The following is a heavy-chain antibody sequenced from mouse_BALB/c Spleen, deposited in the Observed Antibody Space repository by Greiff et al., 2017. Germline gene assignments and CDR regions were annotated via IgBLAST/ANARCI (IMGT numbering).Heavy chain of an antibody. CDR2: ISSGSSTI. D-gene: IGHD1-1*01. CDR1: GFTFSSFG. J-gene: IGHJ2*01. V-gene: IGHV5-17*02. CDR3: ARPYYYGYFDY. Sequence: EVKVVESGGGLVQPGGSRKLSCAASGFTFSSFGMHWVRQAPEKGLEWVAYISSGSSTIYYADTVKGRFTISRDNPKNTLFLQMTGLRSEDTAMYYCARPYYYGYFDYWGQGTTLTVSS.